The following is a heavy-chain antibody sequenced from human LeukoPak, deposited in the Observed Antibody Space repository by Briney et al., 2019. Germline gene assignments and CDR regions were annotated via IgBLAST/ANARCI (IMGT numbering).Heavy chain of an antibody. Sequence: PGGSLGLSCAASGFTVSSNYMSWVRQAPGKGLEWVAVISYDGSNKYYADSVKGRFTISRDNSKNTLYLQMNSLRAEDTAVYYCAKDHLRGYSGYDLDYWGQGTLVTVSS. CDR3: AKDHLRGYSGYDLDY. CDR2: ISYDGSNK. D-gene: IGHD5-12*01. V-gene: IGHV3-30*18. CDR1: GFTVSSNY. J-gene: IGHJ4*02.